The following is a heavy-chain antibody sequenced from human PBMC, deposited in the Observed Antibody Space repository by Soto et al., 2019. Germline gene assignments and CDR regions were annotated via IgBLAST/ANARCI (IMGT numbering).Heavy chain of an antibody. J-gene: IGHJ4*02. Sequence: GGSLRLSCAASGFTFSNAWMSWVRQAPGKGLEWVGRIKSKADGGTTDYAAPVKGRFTITKDESKNTLDLQMNSLKTEDTAVYYGTTDLWRSNFDYWGQGTLVTVSS. CDR2: IKSKADGGTT. CDR3: TTDLWRSNFDY. D-gene: IGHD1-26*01. V-gene: IGHV3-15*01. CDR1: GFTFSNAW.